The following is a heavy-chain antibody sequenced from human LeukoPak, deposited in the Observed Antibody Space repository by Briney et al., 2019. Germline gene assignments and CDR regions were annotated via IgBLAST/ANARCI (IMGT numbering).Heavy chain of an antibody. CDR1: GFTVSSNY. J-gene: IGHJ4*02. CDR3: ATSAGSYYDSSGYYGKFGY. D-gene: IGHD3-22*01. CDR2: SYSGGSS. Sequence: GGSLRLSCAASGFTVSSNYMSWVRQAPGKGLEWVSVSYSGGSSYYADSVKGRFTISRDNSKNTLYLQMNSLRAEDTAVYYCATSAGSYYDSSGYYGKFGYWGQGTLVTVSS. V-gene: IGHV3-53*05.